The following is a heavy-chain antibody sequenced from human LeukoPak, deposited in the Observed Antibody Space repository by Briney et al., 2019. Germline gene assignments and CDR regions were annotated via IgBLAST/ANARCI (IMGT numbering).Heavy chain of an antibody. D-gene: IGHD4-23*01. V-gene: IGHV3-33*06. Sequence: GGSLRLFCASSGFTFSTYGMHWVRQAPGKGLVWVAVIWYDGRNKCYADSVKHRFTISRDNSKNTLYLQMNSLRAEDTAVYYCAKANGGNNARFDYWGQGTLVTVSS. J-gene: IGHJ4*02. CDR2: IWYDGRNK. CDR3: AKANGGNNARFDY. CDR1: GFTFSTYG.